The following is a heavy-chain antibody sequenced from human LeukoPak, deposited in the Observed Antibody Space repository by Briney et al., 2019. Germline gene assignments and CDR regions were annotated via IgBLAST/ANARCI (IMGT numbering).Heavy chain of an antibody. CDR1: GYTFTSYD. J-gene: IGHJ4*02. V-gene: IGHV1-8*03. CDR2: MNPNSGNT. CDR3: AREYYYDSRFDY. D-gene: IGHD3-22*01. Sequence: EASVKVSCKASGYTFTSYDMNWVRQATGQGLEWMGWMNPNSGNTGYAQKFQGRVTITRNTSISTAYMELSSLRSEDTAVYYCAREYYYDSRFDYWGQGTLVTVSS.